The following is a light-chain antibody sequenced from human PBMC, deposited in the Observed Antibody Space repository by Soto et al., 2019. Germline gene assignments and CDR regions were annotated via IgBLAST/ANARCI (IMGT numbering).Light chain of an antibody. CDR3: AAWDDSMTGPV. Sequence: QSVLTQPPSASGTPGQRITISCSGSSSNIGDNPVNWYQQLPGAAPKLLIYNSNQRPSGVPDRFSGSKSGTSASLAISGLQYEDEADYYCAAWDDSMTGPVYGTGTTVTVL. V-gene: IGLV1-44*01. CDR1: SSNIGDNP. J-gene: IGLJ1*01. CDR2: NSN.